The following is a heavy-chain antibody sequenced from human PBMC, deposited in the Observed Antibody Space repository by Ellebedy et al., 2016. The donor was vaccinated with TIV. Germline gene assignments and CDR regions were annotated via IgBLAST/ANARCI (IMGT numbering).Heavy chain of an antibody. D-gene: IGHD5-18*01. Sequence: SETLSLXXAVYGGSFSGYYWSWIRQPPGKGLEWIGEINHSGSTNYNPSLKSRVTISVDTSKNQFSLKLSSVTAADTAVYYCARGSKVVRGYSYGYGWFGPWGQGTLVTVSS. V-gene: IGHV4-34*01. CDR3: ARGSKVVRGYSYGYGWFGP. CDR1: GGSFSGYY. CDR2: INHSGST. J-gene: IGHJ5*02.